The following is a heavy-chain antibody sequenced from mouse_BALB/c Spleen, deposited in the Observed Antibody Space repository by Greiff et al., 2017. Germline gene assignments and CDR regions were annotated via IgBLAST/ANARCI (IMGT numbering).Heavy chain of an antibody. Sequence: EVKLMESGGGLVKPGGSLKLSCAASGFTFSSYAMSWVRQTPEKRLEWVATISSGGSYTYYPDSVKGRFTISRDNAKNTLYLQMSSLRSEDTAMYYCARRLGQDYAMDYWGQGTSVTVSS. CDR1: GFTFSSYA. CDR3: ARRLGQDYAMDY. V-gene: IGHV5-9-3*01. D-gene: IGHD4-1*01. J-gene: IGHJ4*01. CDR2: ISSGGSYT.